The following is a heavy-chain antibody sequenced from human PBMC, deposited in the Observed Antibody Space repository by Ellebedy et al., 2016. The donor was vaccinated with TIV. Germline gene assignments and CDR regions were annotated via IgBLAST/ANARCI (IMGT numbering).Heavy chain of an antibody. D-gene: IGHD3-10*01. CDR1: GGAISNYH. Sequence: MPSETLSLTCNVSGGAISNYHWSWIRQPPGKGLEWIGHLFNRGVTDYNPALQSRFSISVDTSKNQISLRLSSLTAADTAVYYCARLVNYFKSGSYYYYFDYWGQGSLVTVSS. CDR2: LFNRGVT. J-gene: IGHJ4*02. CDR3: ARLVNYFKSGSYYYYFDY. V-gene: IGHV4-59*08.